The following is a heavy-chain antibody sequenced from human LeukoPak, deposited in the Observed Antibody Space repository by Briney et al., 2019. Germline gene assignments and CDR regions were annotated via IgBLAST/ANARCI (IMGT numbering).Heavy chain of an antibody. V-gene: IGHV7-4-1*02. Sequence: ASVKVSCKASGYTFTSYGISWVRQAPGQGLEWMGWINTNTGNPTYAQGFTGRFVFSLDTSVSTAYLQISSLKAEDTAVYYCARSEYYYDSSGYSWFDPWGQGTLVTVSS. CDR2: INTNTGNP. CDR3: ARSEYYYDSSGYSWFDP. D-gene: IGHD3-22*01. CDR1: GYTFTSYG. J-gene: IGHJ5*02.